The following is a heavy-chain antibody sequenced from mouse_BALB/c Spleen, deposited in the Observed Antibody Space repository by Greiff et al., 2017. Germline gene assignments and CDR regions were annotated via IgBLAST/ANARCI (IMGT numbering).Heavy chain of an antibody. CDR3: ARHDIRGYYAMDY. CDR1: GFSLTSYG. D-gene: IGHD1-2*01. CDR2: IWSDGST. J-gene: IGHJ4*01. V-gene: IGHV2-6-2*01. Sequence: QVQLKESGPDLVAPSQSLSITCTVSGFSLTSYGVHWVRQPPGKGLEWLVVIWSDGSTTYNSALKSRLSISKDNSKSQVFLKMNSLQTDDTAMYYCARHDIRGYYAMDYWGQGTSVTVSS.